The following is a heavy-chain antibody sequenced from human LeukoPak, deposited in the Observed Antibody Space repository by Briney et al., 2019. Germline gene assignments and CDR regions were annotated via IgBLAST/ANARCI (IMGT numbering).Heavy chain of an antibody. CDR3: ARCTGYWAFDI. Sequence: ASVKVSCKASGYTFTGYYMHWVRQAPGQGLEWMGWISAYNGNTNYAQKLQGRVTMTTDTSTSTAYMELRSLRSDDTAVYYCARCTGYWAFDIWGQGTMVTVSS. D-gene: IGHD2-8*02. V-gene: IGHV1-18*04. J-gene: IGHJ3*02. CDR2: ISAYNGNT. CDR1: GYTFTGYY.